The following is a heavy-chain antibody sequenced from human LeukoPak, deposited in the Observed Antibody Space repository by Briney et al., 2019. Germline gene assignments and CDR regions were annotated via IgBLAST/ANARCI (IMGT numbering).Heavy chain of an antibody. CDR3: AKDIRGSGPGSSNWYFDL. J-gene: IGHJ2*01. CDR2: ISWNSGSI. D-gene: IGHD2-2*01. Sequence: PGGSLRLSCAASGFTFDDYAMHWVRQAPGKGLEWVSGISWNSGSIGYADSVKGRFTISRDNAKNSLYLQMNSLRAEDTALYYCAKDIRGSGPGSSNWYFDLWGRGTLVTVSS. V-gene: IGHV3-9*01. CDR1: GFTFDDYA.